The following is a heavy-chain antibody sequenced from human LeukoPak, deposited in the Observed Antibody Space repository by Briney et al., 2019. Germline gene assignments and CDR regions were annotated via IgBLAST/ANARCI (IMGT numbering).Heavy chain of an antibody. CDR1: GGSISSSSYY. Sequence: KPSETLSLTCTVSGGSISSSSYYWGWIRQPPGKGPEWIGSINYSGSTYYNPSLKSRVTISVDTSKTQFSLKLSSVTAADTAVYYCARLSDYWGQGTLVTVSS. CDR2: INYSGST. J-gene: IGHJ4*02. CDR3: ARLSDY. V-gene: IGHV4-39*01.